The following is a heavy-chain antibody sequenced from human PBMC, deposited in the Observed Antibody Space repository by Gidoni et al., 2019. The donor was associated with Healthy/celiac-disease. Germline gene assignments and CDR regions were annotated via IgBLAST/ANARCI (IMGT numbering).Heavy chain of an antibody. Sequence: EVQLVESGGGLVKPGGSLRLSCAASGFTFSSYSMNWVRQAPGKGLEWVSSISSSSSYIYYADSVKGRFTISRDNAKNSLYLQMNSLRAEDTAVYYCARVSCSGGSCYSFLDYWGQGTLVTVSS. J-gene: IGHJ4*02. D-gene: IGHD2-15*01. CDR1: GFTFSSYS. CDR2: ISSSSSYI. V-gene: IGHV3-21*01. CDR3: ARVSCSGGSCYSFLDY.